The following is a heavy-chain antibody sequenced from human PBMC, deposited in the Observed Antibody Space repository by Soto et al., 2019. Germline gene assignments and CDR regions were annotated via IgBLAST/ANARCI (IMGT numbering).Heavy chain of an antibody. J-gene: IGHJ1*01. CDR3: ARHNYEYDWDL. Sequence: GGSLRLSYAASGFTLSAFGMHWVRQAPGKGLEWVAVIWGDGSNPLYVESVKGRFTISRDHSKNAMYLQMNSLRAEDTAVYYCARHNYEYDWDLWGPGTLVTVSS. V-gene: IGHV3-33*01. D-gene: IGHD3-16*01. CDR2: IWGDGSNP. CDR1: GFTLSAFG.